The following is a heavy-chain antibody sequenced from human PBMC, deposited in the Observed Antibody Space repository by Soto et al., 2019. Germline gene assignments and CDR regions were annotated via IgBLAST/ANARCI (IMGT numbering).Heavy chain of an antibody. J-gene: IGHJ3*02. CDR3: ARDRSLNYDFWSGDAFDI. V-gene: IGHV3-21*01. CDR1: GFTFSSYS. CDR2: ISSSSSYI. D-gene: IGHD3-3*01. Sequence: GGSLKLSCAASGFTFSSYSMNWVRQAPGKGLEWVSSISSSSSYIYYADSVKGRFTISRDNAKNSLYLQMNSLRAEDTAVYYCARDRSLNYDFWSGDAFDIWGQGTMVTVSS.